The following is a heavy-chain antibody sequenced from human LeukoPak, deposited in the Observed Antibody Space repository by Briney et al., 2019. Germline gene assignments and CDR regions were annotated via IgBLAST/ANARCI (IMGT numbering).Heavy chain of an antibody. CDR1: GFTFSSYE. Sequence: GGSLRLSCAASGFTFSSYEMNWVRQAPGKGLEWVSYISSSGSTIYYADSVKGRFTISRDNAKNSLYLQMNSLRAEDTAVYYCARVCPQFDPWGQGTLVTVSS. CDR3: ARVCPQFDP. D-gene: IGHD2-8*01. V-gene: IGHV3-48*03. CDR2: ISSSGSTI. J-gene: IGHJ5*02.